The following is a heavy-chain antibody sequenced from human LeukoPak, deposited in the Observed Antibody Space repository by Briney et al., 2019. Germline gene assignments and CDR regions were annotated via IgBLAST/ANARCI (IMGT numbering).Heavy chain of an antibody. CDR2: ISSSSSTI. CDR1: GFTFSSYS. CDR3: ARVIVATIPDYYYYYMDV. Sequence: GGSLRLSCAASGFTFSSYSMNWVRQAPGKGLEWVSYISSSSSTIYYADSVKGRFTISRDNAKNSLYLQMNSLRAEDTAVYYCARVIVATIPDYYYYYMDVWGKGTTVTVSS. V-gene: IGHV3-48*04. J-gene: IGHJ6*03. D-gene: IGHD5-12*01.